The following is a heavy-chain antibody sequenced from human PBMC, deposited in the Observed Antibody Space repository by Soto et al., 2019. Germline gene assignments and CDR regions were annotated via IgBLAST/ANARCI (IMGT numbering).Heavy chain of an antibody. V-gene: IGHV4-31*03. Sequence: QVQLQESGPGLVKPSQTLSLTCTVSGGSISSGGYYWSWIRQHPGNGLEWIGYIYYSGSTYYNPSLKSRVTISVDTSKTQFSLKLSSVTAADTAVYYCARGVGWVPYYGMDVWGQGTTVTVSS. D-gene: IGHD1-26*01. CDR3: ARGVGWVPYYGMDV. CDR1: GGSISSGGYY. J-gene: IGHJ6*02. CDR2: IYYSGST.